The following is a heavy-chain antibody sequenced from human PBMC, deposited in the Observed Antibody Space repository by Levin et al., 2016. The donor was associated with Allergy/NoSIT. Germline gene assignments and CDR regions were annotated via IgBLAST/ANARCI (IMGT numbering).Heavy chain of an antibody. J-gene: IGHJ4*02. V-gene: IGHV3-21*01. Sequence: GESLKISCAASGFTFSSYSMNWVRQAPGKGLEWVSSISSSSSYIYYADSVKGRFTISRDNAKNSLYLQMNSLRAEDTAVYYCARDSIAVAGTRGFDYWGQGTLVTVSS. CDR3: ARDSIAVAGTRGFDY. CDR1: GFTFSSYS. CDR2: ISSSSSYI. D-gene: IGHD6-19*01.